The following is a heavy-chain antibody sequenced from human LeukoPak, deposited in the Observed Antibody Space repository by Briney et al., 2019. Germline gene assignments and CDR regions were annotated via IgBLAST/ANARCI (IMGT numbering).Heavy chain of an antibody. J-gene: IGHJ6*03. CDR2: INHSGGT. D-gene: IGHD1-1*01. CDR1: GGSFSGYY. V-gene: IGHV4-34*01. Sequence: SETLSLTCAVYGGSFSGYYWSWIRQPPGKGLEWIGEINHSGGTNYNPSLKSRVTISVDTSKNQFSLKLSSVTAADTAVYYCARDWKYYYYYYMDVWGKGTTVTVSS. CDR3: ARDWKYYYYYYMDV.